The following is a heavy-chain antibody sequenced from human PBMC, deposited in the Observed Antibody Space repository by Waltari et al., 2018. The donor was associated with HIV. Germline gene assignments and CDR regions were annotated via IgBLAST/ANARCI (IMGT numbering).Heavy chain of an antibody. CDR2: RYNSGTP. D-gene: IGHD2-2*01. J-gene: IGHJ4*02. CDR3: ARRGDGFNQHARLDH. CDR1: GGSITRNDFY. V-gene: IGHV4-39*01. Sequence: QLHLQESGPGLVKPSETLALTCTVSGGSITRNDFYWAWIRQPPGKGLEWIGLRYNSGTPDYNPSLKSRVSMSRDTSKNRFSLRLHSVTAADTAIYYCARRGDGFNQHARLDHWGPGTLVTVSS.